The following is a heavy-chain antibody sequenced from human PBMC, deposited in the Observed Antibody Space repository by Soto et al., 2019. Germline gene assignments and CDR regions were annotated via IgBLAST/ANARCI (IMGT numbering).Heavy chain of an antibody. CDR2: MNPNSGNT. CDR1: GYSFTSYD. D-gene: IGHD3-16*02. Sequence: XSVKVCCNASGYSFTSYDINWVRQATGQGLEWMGWMNPNSGNTGYAQKFQGRVTMTRNTSISTAYMELSSLRSEDTAVYYCARDALVSNWFDPWGQGTLVTGSS. J-gene: IGHJ5*02. V-gene: IGHV1-8*01. CDR3: ARDALVSNWFDP.